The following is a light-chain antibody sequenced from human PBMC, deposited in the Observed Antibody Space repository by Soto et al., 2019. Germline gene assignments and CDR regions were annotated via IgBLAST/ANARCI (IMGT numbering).Light chain of an antibody. Sequence: IQMTPSPSSRSASVEDRVTITCRASQSVSSWLAWYQQKPGKAPKVLIYKASSLEGGVPLRFSGSGFGTEFTLTINSLQPDDFATYYCQQHDSYALTFGGGTKVDI. J-gene: IGKJ4*01. V-gene: IGKV1-5*03. CDR2: KAS. CDR1: QSVSSW. CDR3: QQHDSYALT.